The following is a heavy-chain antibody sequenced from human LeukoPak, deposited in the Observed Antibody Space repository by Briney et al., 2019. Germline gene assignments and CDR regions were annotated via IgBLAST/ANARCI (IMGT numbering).Heavy chain of an antibody. CDR2: ISSSGGTI. J-gene: IGHJ4*02. CDR1: GFTFSDYY. V-gene: IGHV3-11*04. D-gene: IGHD2-8*02. CDR3: ATGPSGYFFNY. Sequence: PGGSLRLSCAASGFTFSDYYMTWIRQAPGQGPEWISYISSSGGTIFYADSVKGRFTISRDNAKNSVYLQMNSLRAEDTAVYYCATGPSGYFFNYWGQGTLVTVYS.